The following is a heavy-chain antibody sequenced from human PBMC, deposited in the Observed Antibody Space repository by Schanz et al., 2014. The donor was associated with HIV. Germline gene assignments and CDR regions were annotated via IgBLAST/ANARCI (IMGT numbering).Heavy chain of an antibody. J-gene: IGHJ6*02. D-gene: IGHD3-22*01. Sequence: QVQLVESGGGVVQPGRSLRLSCAASGFTFDSYGIHWVRQAPGKGLEWVAVISYDGNKKKDGDSVKGRFTISRDNSKNTLYLQMKSLRPEDTAVYYCAKDRNHYDSRYRGKGNYYYYYGMDVWGQGTTVTVSS. CDR2: ISYDGNKK. V-gene: IGHV3-30*18. CDR3: AKDRNHYDSRYRGKGNYYYYYGMDV. CDR1: GFTFDSYG.